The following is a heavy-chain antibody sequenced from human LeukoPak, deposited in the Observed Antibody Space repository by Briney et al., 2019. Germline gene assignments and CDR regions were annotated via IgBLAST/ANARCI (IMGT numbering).Heavy chain of an antibody. J-gene: IGHJ4*02. V-gene: IGHV4-4*07. D-gene: IGHD3-10*01. CDR3: ARDSYYYGSGNYYFDY. CDR2: IYITGST. CDR1: GGSITSYY. Sequence: SETLSLTCTVSGGSITSYYWSWIRQSAGKGLEWIGRIYITGSTTYNPSLKSRVTMSLDTSKNQFSLKLSSVTAADTAVYYCARDSYYYGSGNYYFDYWGQGTLVTVSS.